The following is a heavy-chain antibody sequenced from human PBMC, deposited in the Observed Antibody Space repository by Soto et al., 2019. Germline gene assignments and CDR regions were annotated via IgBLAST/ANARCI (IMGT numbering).Heavy chain of an antibody. D-gene: IGHD5-12*01. Sequence: EVQLVESGGGLVQPGRSLRLSCVASGFTFDDYGLHWVPQTPEQGLEGVSCITWYSGSVFYADSVTGRFTISRDNAKNSLYLKMKGLSVEDTALYYCAKDNRGDENDAFNFWGQGPMVTVSS. J-gene: IGHJ3*01. CDR1: GFTFDDYG. CDR3: AKDNRGDENDAFNF. V-gene: IGHV3-9*01. CDR2: ITWYSGSV.